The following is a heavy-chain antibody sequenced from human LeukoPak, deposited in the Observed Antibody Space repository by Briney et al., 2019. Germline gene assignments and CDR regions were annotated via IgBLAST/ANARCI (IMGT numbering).Heavy chain of an antibody. D-gene: IGHD3-3*01. CDR3: ARRRRFLEWLDAFDI. V-gene: IGHV4-39*01. CDR1: GGSISSSSYY. Sequence: TPSETLSLTCTVSGGSISSSSYYWGWIRQPPGKGLEWIGSIYYSGSTYYNPSLKSRVTISVDTSKNQFSLKLSSVTAADTAVYYCARRRRFLEWLDAFDIWGQGTMVTVFS. J-gene: IGHJ3*02. CDR2: IYYSGST.